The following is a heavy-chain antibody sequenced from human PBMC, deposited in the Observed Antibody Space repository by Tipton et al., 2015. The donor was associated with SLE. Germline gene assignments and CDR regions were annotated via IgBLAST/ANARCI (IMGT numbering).Heavy chain of an antibody. CDR2: IKKDGIST. V-gene: IGHV3-74*01. CDR1: GFSFSGFW. D-gene: IGHD5-24*01. CDR3: VRNAYNGAFDI. J-gene: IGHJ3*02. Sequence: SLRLSCATSGFSFSGFWMHWVRQVPGRGLEWISYIKKDGISTSDADSVKGRFTIPSDNAKNTLYLQMNSLRAEDTAVYYCVRNAYNGAFDIWGQGTMVTVSS.